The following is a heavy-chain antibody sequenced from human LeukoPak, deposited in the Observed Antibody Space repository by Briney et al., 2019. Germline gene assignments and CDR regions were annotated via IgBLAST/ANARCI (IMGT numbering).Heavy chain of an antibody. V-gene: IGHV3-48*03. D-gene: IGHD5-18*01. CDR2: INSGGQTI. J-gene: IGHJ4*01. CDR3: VRLIRGFSSAY. Sequence: GGSLRLSCAASGFTFRSYEMNWVRQAPGKGLEWISHINSGGQTIHYADSVKGRFTISRDNAKNSLYLQMNSLRADDTAVYYRVRLIRGFSSAYWGHGTLVTVSS. CDR1: GFTFRSYE.